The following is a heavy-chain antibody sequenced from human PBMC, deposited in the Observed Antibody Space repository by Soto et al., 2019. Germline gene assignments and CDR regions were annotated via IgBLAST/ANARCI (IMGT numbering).Heavy chain of an antibody. J-gene: IGHJ4*02. Sequence: GESLKISWKGSGYSFTSYWIGWVRQRPGKGLEWMGIIYPGDSDTRYSPSFQGQVTITADKSISTAYLQWSSLKASDTAMYYCARVENDYGEQYYFDYWGQGTLVTVSS. CDR2: IYPGDSDT. D-gene: IGHD4-17*01. V-gene: IGHV5-51*01. CDR3: ARVENDYGEQYYFDY. CDR1: GYSFTSYW.